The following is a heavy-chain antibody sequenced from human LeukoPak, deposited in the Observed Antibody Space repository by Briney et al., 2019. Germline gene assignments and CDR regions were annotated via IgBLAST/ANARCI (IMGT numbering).Heavy chain of an antibody. J-gene: IGHJ5*02. Sequence: PGGSLRLSCSASGFTLSSYVLTWIRQAPGKGLEWVSAISGSGGSTYYADSVKGRFTISRDNSKNTLYLQMNSLRAEDTAVYYCARDSPLYCSSTSCPLNWFDPWGQGTLVTVSS. CDR3: ARDSPLYCSSTSCPLNWFDP. D-gene: IGHD2-2*01. CDR1: GFTLSSYV. V-gene: IGHV3-23*01. CDR2: ISGSGGST.